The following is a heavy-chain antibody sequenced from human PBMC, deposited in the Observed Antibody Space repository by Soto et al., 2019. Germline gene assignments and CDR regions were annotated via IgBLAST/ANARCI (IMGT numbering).Heavy chain of an antibody. D-gene: IGHD5-12*01. V-gene: IGHV4-59*08. Sequence: SETLSLTCTVSGGSISSYYWSWIRQPPGKGLGWIGYIYYSGSTNYNPSLKGRVTISVDTSKNQFSLKLSSVTAADTAVYYCARRLRLGDFDYWGQGTLVTVSS. CDR3: ARRLRLGDFDY. CDR2: IYYSGST. CDR1: GGSISSYY. J-gene: IGHJ4*02.